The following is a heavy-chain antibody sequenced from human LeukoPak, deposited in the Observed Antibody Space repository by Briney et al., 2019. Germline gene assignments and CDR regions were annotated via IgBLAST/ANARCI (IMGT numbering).Heavy chain of an antibody. CDR2: ISGSGGST. Sequence: QAGGSLRLSCAASGFTFSSYAMSWVRQAPGKGLEWVPAISGSGGSTYYADSVKGRFTISRDNSKNTLYLQMNSLRAEDTALYYCAKGSGHIVVVTAYLYFDLWGRGTLVTVSS. CDR1: GFTFSSYA. V-gene: IGHV3-23*01. J-gene: IGHJ2*01. CDR3: AKGSGHIVVVTAYLYFDL. D-gene: IGHD2-21*02.